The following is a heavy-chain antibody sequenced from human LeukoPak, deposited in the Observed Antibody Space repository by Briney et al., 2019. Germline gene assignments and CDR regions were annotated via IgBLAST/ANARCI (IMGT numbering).Heavy chain of an antibody. CDR1: GGSISSHY. D-gene: IGHD6-19*01. CDR2: IYYSGST. Sequence: SETLSLTCTVSGGSISSHYWSWIRQPPGKGLEWIGYIYYSGSTNYNPSLKSRVTISLDTSKNQFSLKLSSVTAADTAVYYCARGPPMITVPGESYWYFDLWGRGTLVTVSS. CDR3: ARGPPMITVPGESYWYFDL. V-gene: IGHV4-59*11. J-gene: IGHJ2*01.